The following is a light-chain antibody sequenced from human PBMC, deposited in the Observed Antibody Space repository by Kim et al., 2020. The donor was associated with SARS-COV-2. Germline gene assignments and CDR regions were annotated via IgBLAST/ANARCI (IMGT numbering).Light chain of an antibody. CDR1: SGHSRYA. V-gene: IGLV4-69*01. CDR3: QTWGTGIQV. Sequence: SVKLTCSLRSGHSRYAFAWHEQQPEKGPRYLIKLNIYGSHSKGDGFPVRFSGSSSGADRYLPISSLQSEDVADYYCQTWGTGIQVFGGGTQLTFL. J-gene: IGLJ3*02. CDR2: LNIYGSH.